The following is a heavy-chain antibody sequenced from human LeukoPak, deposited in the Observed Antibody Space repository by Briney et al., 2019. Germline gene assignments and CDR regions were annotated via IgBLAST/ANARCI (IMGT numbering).Heavy chain of an antibody. CDR1: GGSFSGYY. CDR3: ARGPRMTRTYYYYGMDV. D-gene: IGHD2-15*01. V-gene: IGHV4-34*01. J-gene: IGHJ6*02. CDR2: INHSGST. Sequence: SETLPLTCAVYGGSFSGYYWSWIRQPPGKGLEWIGEINHSGSTNYNPSLKSRVTISVDTSKNQFSLKLSSVTAADTAVYYCARGPRMTRTYYYYGMDVWGQGTTVTVSS.